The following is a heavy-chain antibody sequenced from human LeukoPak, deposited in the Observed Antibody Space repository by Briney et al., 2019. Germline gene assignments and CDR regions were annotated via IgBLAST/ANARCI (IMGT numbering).Heavy chain of an antibody. Sequence: GSPVKVSCKASGGTFSSYAISWVRQAPGQGLEWMGGIIPIFGTANYAQKFQGRVTITADESTSTAYMELSSLRSEDTAVYYCAREGEYGHGPFDYWGQGTLVTVSS. V-gene: IGHV1-69*01. D-gene: IGHD3-16*01. CDR2: IIPIFGTA. J-gene: IGHJ4*02. CDR3: AREGEYGHGPFDY. CDR1: GGTFSSYA.